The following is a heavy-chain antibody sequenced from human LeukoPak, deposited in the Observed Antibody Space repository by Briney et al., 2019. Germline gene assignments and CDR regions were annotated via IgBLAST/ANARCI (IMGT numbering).Heavy chain of an antibody. J-gene: IGHJ6*02. CDR1: GFIFTSFA. CDR3: AKDQTYRQSVNYYNGMNV. V-gene: IGHV3-23*01. CDR2: ISGNGRTT. Sequence: GGSLRLSCAASGFIFTSFAMSWVRQAPGKGLEWIASISGNGRTTYYADSVKGRFTITRDNSKSTLYLQMNSLRADDTAVYYCAKDQTYRQSVNYYNGMNVWGQGTTVP. D-gene: IGHD3-16*02.